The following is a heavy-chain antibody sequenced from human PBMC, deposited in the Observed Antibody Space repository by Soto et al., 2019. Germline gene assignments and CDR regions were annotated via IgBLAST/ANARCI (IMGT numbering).Heavy chain of an antibody. CDR2: ISSTGITT. Sequence: PGGSLRLSCAASGFTFSSYDMNWVRQAPGKGLEWVSYISSTGITTYYTDSVKGRFTISRDNAKNSLYLQVNSLRAEDTAIYYCVRRSGQFFFDYWGQGSLVTVS. J-gene: IGHJ4*02. CDR3: VRRSGQFFFDY. V-gene: IGHV3-48*03. CDR1: GFTFSSYD. D-gene: IGHD6-25*01.